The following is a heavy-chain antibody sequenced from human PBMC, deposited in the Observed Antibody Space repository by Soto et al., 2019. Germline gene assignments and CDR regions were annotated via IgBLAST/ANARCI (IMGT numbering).Heavy chain of an antibody. D-gene: IGHD4-17*01. CDR1: GGSISSYY. CDR2: IYYSGST. Sequence: PEETLSLTCTVSGGSISSYYWSWIRQPPGKGLEWIGYIYYSGSTNYNPSLKSRVTISVDTSKNQFSLKLSSVTAADTAVYYCASGDYGDYWGYWGQGTLVTVSS. J-gene: IGHJ4*02. V-gene: IGHV4-59*08. CDR3: ASGDYGDYWGY.